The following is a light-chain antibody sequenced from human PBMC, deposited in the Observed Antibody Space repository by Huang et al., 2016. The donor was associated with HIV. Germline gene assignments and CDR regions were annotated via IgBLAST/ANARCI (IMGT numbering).Light chain of an antibody. CDR1: QSVSSN. CDR3: QQYNNWPPRYT. CDR2: GAS. Sequence: EIVVTQSPATLSVYPGERATLSCRASQSVSSNLAWYQQKPGQAPRLLIYGASTRATGIPARFSGSGSGTEFTLTIRSLQSEDFAVYYCQQYNNWPPRYTFGQGTKQELK. J-gene: IGKJ2*01. V-gene: IGKV3-15*01.